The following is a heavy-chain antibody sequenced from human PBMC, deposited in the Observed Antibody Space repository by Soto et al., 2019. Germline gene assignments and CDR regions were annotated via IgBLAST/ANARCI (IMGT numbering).Heavy chain of an antibody. CDR1: GGSISSYY. Sequence: ESGPGLVKPSETLSLTCTVSGGSISSYYWSWIRQPPGKGLEWIGYIYSSGSTNYTPSPXXRVTITVDTSKNQFSRRLSSVTAADTAVYYCARHPAVTGTAAYFDYWGQGTLVTVSS. CDR3: ARHPAVTGTAAYFDY. V-gene: IGHV4-59*08. D-gene: IGHD6-19*01. CDR2: IYSSGST. J-gene: IGHJ4*02.